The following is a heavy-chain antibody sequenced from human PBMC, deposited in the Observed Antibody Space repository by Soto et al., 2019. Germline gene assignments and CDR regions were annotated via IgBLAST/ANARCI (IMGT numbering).Heavy chain of an antibody. J-gene: IGHJ4*02. CDR2: ISGSGGST. V-gene: IGHV3-23*01. Sequence: GGSLRLSCAASGFTFSSYAMSWVRQAPGKGLEWVSAISGSGGSTYYADSVKGRFTISRDNAKNSLSLQMNSLRAEDTAVYFCARDNRGPFAYCGQGSLVTVSS. D-gene: IGHD7-27*01. CDR3: ARDNRGPFAY. CDR1: GFTFSSYA.